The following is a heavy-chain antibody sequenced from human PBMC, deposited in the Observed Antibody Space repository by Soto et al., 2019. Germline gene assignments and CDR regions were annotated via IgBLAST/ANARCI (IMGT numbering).Heavy chain of an antibody. Sequence: SETLSLTCTVSVGSISSYYWSWIRQPPGKGLEWIGYIYYSGSTNYNPSLKSRVTISVDTSKNQFSLKLSSVTAADTAVYYCARGQWRGGGMDVWGQGTTVTVSS. CDR2: IYYSGST. V-gene: IGHV4-59*01. J-gene: IGHJ6*02. CDR3: ARGQWRGGGMDV. D-gene: IGHD6-19*01. CDR1: VGSISSYY.